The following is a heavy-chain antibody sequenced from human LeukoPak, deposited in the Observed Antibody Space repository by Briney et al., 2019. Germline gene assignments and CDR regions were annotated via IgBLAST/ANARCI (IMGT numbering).Heavy chain of an antibody. CDR3: ARHSVATPSDA. D-gene: IGHD4-23*01. J-gene: IGHJ5*02. CDR1: GFPISSDYY. V-gene: IGHV4-38-2*01. Sequence: SETLSLTCAVSGFPISSDYYWGWIRQPPGKGLEWIGSIYRSGNTYSNSSLKSRVILSIDTSKNQFSLRLTSVTTADTAVYYCARHSVATPSDAWGQGTLVTVSS. CDR2: IYRSGNT.